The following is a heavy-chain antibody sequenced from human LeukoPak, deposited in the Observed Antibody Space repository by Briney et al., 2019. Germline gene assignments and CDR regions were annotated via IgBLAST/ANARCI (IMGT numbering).Heavy chain of an antibody. CDR1: GGTFSSYA. CDR3: ARDRQWLLFSAAFDI. V-gene: IGHV1-69*13. J-gene: IGHJ3*02. Sequence: GASVKVSCKASGGTFSSYAISWVRQAPGQGLEWMGGIIPIFGTANYAQKFQGRVTITADESTSTAYMELSSLRSEDTAVYYCARDRQWLLFSAAFDIWGQGTMVTVSS. CDR2: IIPIFGTA. D-gene: IGHD6-19*01.